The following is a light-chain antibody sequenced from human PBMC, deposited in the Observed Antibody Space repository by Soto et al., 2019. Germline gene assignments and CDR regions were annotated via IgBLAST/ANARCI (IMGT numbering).Light chain of an antibody. J-gene: IGKJ1*01. CDR1: QSISSW. V-gene: IGKV1-5*01. CDR2: DAS. Sequence: DSQMTQSPSTLSASVGDRVTITCRASQSISSWLAWYQQKPGKAPKLLIYDASSLEGGVPSRFSGSGSGTEFTLTISSLQPDDFATYYCQQYNSYPRTFGQGTKVDI. CDR3: QQYNSYPRT.